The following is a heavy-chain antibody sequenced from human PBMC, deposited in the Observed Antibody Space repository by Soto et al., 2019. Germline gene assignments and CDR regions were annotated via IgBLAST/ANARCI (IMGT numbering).Heavy chain of an antibody. Sequence: GGSLRLSCAASGFTFSSYAMHWVRQAPGKGLGWVAVISYDGSNKYYADSVKGRFTISRDDSKNTLYLQMNSLRAEDTAVYYCARDLDTDGMDVWGQGTTVTVSS. CDR1: GFTFSSYA. D-gene: IGHD1-1*01. V-gene: IGHV3-30-3*01. J-gene: IGHJ6*02. CDR3: ARDLDTDGMDV. CDR2: ISYDGSNK.